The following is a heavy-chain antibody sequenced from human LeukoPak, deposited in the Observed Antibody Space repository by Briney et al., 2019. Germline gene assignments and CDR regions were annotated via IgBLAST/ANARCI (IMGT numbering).Heavy chain of an antibody. J-gene: IGHJ6*03. CDR1: GFTFSSYA. CDR3: AKDLGSSYHYYYYMDV. Sequence: GGSLRLSCAASGFTFSSYAMSWVRQAPGKGLEWVSAISGSGGSTYYADSVKGRFTISRDNSKNTLYLQMNSLRAEDTAVYYCAKDLGSSYHYYYYMDVWGKGTTVTVSS. CDR2: ISGSGGST. D-gene: IGHD6-13*01. V-gene: IGHV3-23*01.